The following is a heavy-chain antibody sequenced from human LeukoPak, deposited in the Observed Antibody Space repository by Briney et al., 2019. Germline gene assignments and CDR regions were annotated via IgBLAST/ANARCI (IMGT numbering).Heavy chain of an antibody. CDR2: IYHSGST. D-gene: IGHD6-13*01. CDR3: AREGDSNSVGWFDP. V-gene: IGHV4-59*01. CDR1: GDSISTYY. Sequence: SSETLSLTCTVSGDSISTYYWSWIRQSPGKGLEWIGYIYHSGSTKYNPSLKSRVTISVDTSKKQFSLKLSSVTAADTAVYYCAREGDSNSVGWFDPWGQGTLVTVSS. J-gene: IGHJ5*02.